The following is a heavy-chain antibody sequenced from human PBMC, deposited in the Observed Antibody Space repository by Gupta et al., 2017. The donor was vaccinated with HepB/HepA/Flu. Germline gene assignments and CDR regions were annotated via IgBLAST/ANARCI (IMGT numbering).Heavy chain of an antibody. V-gene: IGHV3-74*01. D-gene: IGHD3-10*01. CDR2: ISNDGTDT. CDR1: GFTLSDYY. J-gene: IGHJ4*02. Sequence: EVHCVESGGGSVHLGGSVRLSCAASGFTLSDYYMHWVRQVPGKGPMWVSRISNDGTDTAYADSVKGRFTISRDSAKNTLYLQMDNLKAEDTAVYYCVRWTSGLDDWGQGALVTVSS. CDR3: VRWTSGLDD.